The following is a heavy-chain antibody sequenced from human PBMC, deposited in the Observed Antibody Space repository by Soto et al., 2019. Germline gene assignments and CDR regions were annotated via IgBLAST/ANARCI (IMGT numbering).Heavy chain of an antibody. Sequence: PSETLSLTCTVSGGSISSYYWSWIRQPPGKGLEWVGYIYYSGSTTYNPSLKSRLTISVDTSKNQFSLKLRSVTAADTAVYYCARLGRWLQAFDSWGQGTLVTVSS. J-gene: IGHJ4*02. CDR1: GGSISSYY. D-gene: IGHD5-12*01. V-gene: IGHV4-59*08. CDR2: IYYSGST. CDR3: ARLGRWLQAFDS.